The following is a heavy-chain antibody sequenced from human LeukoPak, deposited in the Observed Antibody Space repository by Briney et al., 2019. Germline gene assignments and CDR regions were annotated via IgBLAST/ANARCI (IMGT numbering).Heavy chain of an antibody. Sequence: SETLSLTCTVSGGSISSSSYDWGWIRQPPGKGLEWIGSIYYSGSTYYNPSLKSRVTISVDTSKNQFSLKLSSVTAADTAVYYCARHRTIAVATNYWGQGTLVTVSS. V-gene: IGHV4-39*01. J-gene: IGHJ4*02. CDR1: GGSISSSSYD. CDR3: ARHRTIAVATNY. CDR2: IYYSGST. D-gene: IGHD6-19*01.